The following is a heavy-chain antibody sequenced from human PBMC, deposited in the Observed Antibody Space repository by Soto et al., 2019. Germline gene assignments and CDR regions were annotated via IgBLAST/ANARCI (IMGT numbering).Heavy chain of an antibody. V-gene: IGHV3-74*01. CDR2: INGDGSST. CDR1: GFTFSSHW. J-gene: IGHJ3*02. CDR3: LVVVVTAIPVNDAFDI. D-gene: IGHD2-21*02. Sequence: VGSLRLSCAASGFTFSSHWMHWVRQAPGKGLVWVSRINGDGSSTTYADSVKGRLTISRDNAKNTVYLQMNNLRAEDTAVYYCLVVVVTAIPVNDAFDIRGQGTMVTVSS.